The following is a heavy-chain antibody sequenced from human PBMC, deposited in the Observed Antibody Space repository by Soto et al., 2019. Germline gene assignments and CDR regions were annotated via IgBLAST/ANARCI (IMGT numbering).Heavy chain of an antibody. Sequence: SETLSLTCTVSGGSISGYYWSWIRQPPGKGLEWIGYIYYSGSTNYNPSLKSRVTISVDTSKNQFSLKLSSVTAADTAVYYCARGRGYYRARWFDPWGQGTLVTVSS. CDR3: ARGRGYYRARWFDP. D-gene: IGHD3-22*01. CDR2: IYYSGST. CDR1: GGSISGYY. V-gene: IGHV4-59*12. J-gene: IGHJ5*02.